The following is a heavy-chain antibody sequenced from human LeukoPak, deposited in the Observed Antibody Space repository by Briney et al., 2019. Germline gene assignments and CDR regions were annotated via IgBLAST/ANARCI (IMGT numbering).Heavy chain of an antibody. CDR2: INPSGGST. J-gene: IGHJ5*02. Sequence: ASVKVSCKASGYTFTSYYMHWVRQAPGQGLEWMGIINPSGGSTSYAQKFQGRVTMTRDMSTSTVYVELSSLRSEDTAVYYCARAWYYGSGSPNWFDPWGQGTLVTVSS. D-gene: IGHD3-10*01. CDR3: ARAWYYGSGSPNWFDP. CDR1: GYTFTSYY. V-gene: IGHV1-46*01.